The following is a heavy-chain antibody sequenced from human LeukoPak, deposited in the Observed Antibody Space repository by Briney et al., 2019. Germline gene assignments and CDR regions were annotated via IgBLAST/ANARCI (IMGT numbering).Heavy chain of an antibody. D-gene: IGHD6-13*01. V-gene: IGHV3-53*01. CDR1: GGSISSTNYY. J-gene: IGHJ4*02. Sequence: ETLSLTCTVSGGSISSTNYYWGWIRQPPGKGLEWVSVIYSGGSTYYADSVKGRFTISRDNSKNTLYLQMNSLRAEDTAVYYCARDGAAPGLYFDSWGQGTLVTVSS. CDR2: IYSGGST. CDR3: ARDGAAPGLYFDS.